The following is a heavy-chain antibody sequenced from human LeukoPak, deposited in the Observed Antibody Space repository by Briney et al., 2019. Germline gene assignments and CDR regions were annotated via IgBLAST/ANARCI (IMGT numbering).Heavy chain of an antibody. V-gene: IGHV3-53*01. J-gene: IGHJ6*03. CDR3: AKYYGSGSYYPNYYYYYYMDV. Sequence: GGSLRLSCAASGFTVSSNYMSWVRQAPGKGLEWVSLIYSGGSTYYADSVKGRFTISRDNSKNTLCLQMNSLRAEDTAVYYCAKYYGSGSYYPNYYYYYYMDVWGKGTTVTISS. D-gene: IGHD3-10*01. CDR1: GFTVSSNY. CDR2: IYSGGST.